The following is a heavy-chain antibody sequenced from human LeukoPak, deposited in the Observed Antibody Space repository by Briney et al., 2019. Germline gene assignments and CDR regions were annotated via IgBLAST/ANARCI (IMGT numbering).Heavy chain of an antibody. CDR3: AKVVNDDYGDPSHFDY. CDR1: GFTFSSYA. J-gene: IGHJ4*02. D-gene: IGHD4-17*01. Sequence: GGSLRLSCAASGFTFSSYAMSWVRQAPGKGLEWVSAISGSGGSTYYADSVKGRFTISRDNSKNTLYLQMNSLRAEDTAVYYCAKVVNDDYGDPSHFDYWGQGTLVNVSS. V-gene: IGHV3-23*01. CDR2: ISGSGGST.